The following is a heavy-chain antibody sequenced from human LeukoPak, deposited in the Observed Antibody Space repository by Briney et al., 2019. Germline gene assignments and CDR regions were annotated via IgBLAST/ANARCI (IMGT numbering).Heavy chain of an antibody. D-gene: IGHD6-6*01. CDR3: ARLTSSSSFDY. Sequence: GEPLKISGKGSGYSFTNYWIGWVRQMPGKGLEWMGIISPDGSDTRYSPSFQGQVTISGDKSITTAYLQWSSLKAPDTATYYCARLTSSSSFDYSGQGTLVTASS. J-gene: IGHJ4*02. CDR2: ISPDGSDT. CDR1: GYSFTNYW. V-gene: IGHV5-51*01.